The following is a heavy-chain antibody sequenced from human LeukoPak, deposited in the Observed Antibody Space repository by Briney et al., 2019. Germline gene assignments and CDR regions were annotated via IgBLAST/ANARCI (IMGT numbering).Heavy chain of an antibody. D-gene: IGHD2-21*01. CDR2: INHSGST. V-gene: IGHV4-34*01. J-gene: IGHJ4*02. CDR1: GGSFSGYY. Sequence: KASETLSLTCAVYGGSFSGYYWSWIRQPPGKGLEWIGEINHSGSTNYNPSLKSRVTISVDTSKNQFSLKLSSVTAADTAVYYCARDRWGFPDSWGQGTLVTVSS. CDR3: ARDRWGFPDS.